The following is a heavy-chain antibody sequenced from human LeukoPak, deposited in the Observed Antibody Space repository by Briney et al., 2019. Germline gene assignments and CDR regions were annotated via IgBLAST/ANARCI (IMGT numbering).Heavy chain of an antibody. Sequence: SGPTLVKPTQTLTLTFTFSGFSLSTRGVGVGWIRQPPGKALEWLALIYWDDDKRYSPSLKSRLTITEHTSNNQVVLTMTNMDPVDTATYYCARTTFRIRDGSGSYSYYFDYWGQGNQVTVSS. CDR2: IYWDDDK. CDR1: GFSLSTRGVG. J-gene: IGHJ4*02. CDR3: ARTTFRIRDGSGSYSYYFDY. V-gene: IGHV2-5*02. D-gene: IGHD3-10*01.